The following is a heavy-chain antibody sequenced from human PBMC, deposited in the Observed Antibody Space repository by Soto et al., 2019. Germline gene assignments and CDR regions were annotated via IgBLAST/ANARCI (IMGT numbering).Heavy chain of an antibody. CDR2: INPSGGST. J-gene: IGHJ4*02. CDR1: GYTFTSYY. D-gene: IGHD2-15*01. V-gene: IGHV1-46*03. CDR3: ARDTEDIVVVVAATYPGY. Sequence: ASVKVSCQASGYTFTSYYMHWVRQAPGQGLEWMGIINPSGGSTSYAQKFQGRVTMTRDTSTSTVYMELSSLRSEDTAVYYCARDTEDIVVVVAATYPGYWGQGTLVTVSS.